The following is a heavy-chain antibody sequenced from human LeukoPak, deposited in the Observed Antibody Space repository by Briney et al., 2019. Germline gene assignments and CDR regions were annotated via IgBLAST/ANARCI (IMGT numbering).Heavy chain of an antibody. CDR3: ARAWFGELLYLDY. J-gene: IGHJ4*02. V-gene: IGHV1-69*06. Sequence: SVKVSCKASGGTFSSYAISWVRQAPGQGLEWMGGIIPIFGTANYAQKFQGRVTITADKSTSTAYMELSSLRSEDTAVYYCARAWFGELLYLDYWGQGTLVTVSS. CDR2: IIPIFGTA. CDR1: GGTFSSYA. D-gene: IGHD3-10*01.